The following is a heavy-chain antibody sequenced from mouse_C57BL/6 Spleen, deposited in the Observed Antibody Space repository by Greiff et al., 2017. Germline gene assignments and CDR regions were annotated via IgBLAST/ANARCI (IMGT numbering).Heavy chain of an antibody. CDR1: GYSITSGYY. CDR2: ISYDGSN. D-gene: IGHD1-1*01. CDR3: ARSGLRYFDY. Sequence: VQLQQSGPGLVKPSQSLSLTCSVTGYSITSGYYWNWIRQFPGNKLEWMGYISYDGSNNYNPSLKNRISITRDTSKNQFFLKLNSVTTEDTATYYCARSGLRYFDYWGQGTTLTVSS. V-gene: IGHV3-6*01. J-gene: IGHJ2*01.